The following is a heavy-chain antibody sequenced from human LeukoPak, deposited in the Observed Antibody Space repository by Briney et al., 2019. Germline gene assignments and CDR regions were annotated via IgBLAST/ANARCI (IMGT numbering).Heavy chain of an antibody. Sequence: SETLSLTCTVSGGSISSGGYYWSWIRQPPGKGLEWIGYIYHSGSTYYNPSLESRVTISVDRSKNQFSLKLSSVTAADTAVYYCARAVPDIVVVPSNLYYFDYWGQGTLVTVSS. CDR3: ARAVPDIVVVPSNLYYFDY. CDR1: GGSISSGGYY. J-gene: IGHJ4*02. CDR2: IYHSGST. D-gene: IGHD2-2*01. V-gene: IGHV4-30-2*01.